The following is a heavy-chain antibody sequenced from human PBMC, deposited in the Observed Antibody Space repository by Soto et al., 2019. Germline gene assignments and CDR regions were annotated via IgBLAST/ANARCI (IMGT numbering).Heavy chain of an antibody. CDR2: INAGNGNT. V-gene: IGHV1-3*01. D-gene: IGHD3-3*01. CDR3: ARDLGTVLRFLEWLPPHNYYYYGMDV. CDR1: GYTFTSYA. Sequence: ASVKVXCXASGYTFTSYAMHWVRQAPGQRLEWMGWINAGNGNTKYSQKFQGRVTITRDTSASTAYMELSSLRSEDTAVYYCARDLGTVLRFLEWLPPHNYYYYGMDVWGQGTTVTVSS. J-gene: IGHJ6*02.